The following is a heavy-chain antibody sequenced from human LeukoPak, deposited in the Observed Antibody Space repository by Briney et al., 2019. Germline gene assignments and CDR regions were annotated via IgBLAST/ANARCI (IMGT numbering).Heavy chain of an antibody. CDR1: GYTFTGHF. J-gene: IGHJ4*02. Sequence: GASVKVSCKASGYTFTGHFLHWVRQAPGQGLEWMGWINPNSGVTSYAQKFEGRVTMTRDTSISTAYMELSRLRSDDTAVYYCAREDSGWYVDYWGQGTLVTVSS. D-gene: IGHD6-19*01. CDR2: INPNSGVT. V-gene: IGHV1-2*02. CDR3: AREDSGWYVDY.